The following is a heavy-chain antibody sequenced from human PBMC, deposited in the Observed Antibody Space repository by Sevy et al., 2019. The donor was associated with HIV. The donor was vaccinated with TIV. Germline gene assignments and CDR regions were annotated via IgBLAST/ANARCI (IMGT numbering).Heavy chain of an antibody. CDR1: GFAFSDYFA. CDR3: ARPRANYVDHYFFFAMDV. J-gene: IGHJ6*02. D-gene: IGHD4-17*01. V-gene: IGHV3-30-3*01. Sequence: GGSLRLSCTASGFAFSDYFAMHWVRQAPGKGLEWVALISYDESDKYYADSVKGRFTISRDNFKNTLYLQMNSLTTEETAVYYCARPRANYVDHYFFFAMDVWGQGTTVTVSS. CDR2: ISYDESDK.